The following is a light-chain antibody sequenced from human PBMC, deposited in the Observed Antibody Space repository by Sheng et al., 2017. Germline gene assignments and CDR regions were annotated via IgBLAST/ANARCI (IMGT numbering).Light chain of an antibody. J-gene: IGKJ2*01. CDR1: QGINNY. CDR3: QQYDNLPYT. Sequence: DIQLTQSPSFLSASVGDRVTITCRASQGINNYLAWYQQKPGKAPNLLIYAASTLQSGVPSRFSGSGSGTEFTLTISSLQPEDFATYYCQQYDNLPYTFGQGTKLEIK. CDR2: AAS. V-gene: IGKV1-9*01.